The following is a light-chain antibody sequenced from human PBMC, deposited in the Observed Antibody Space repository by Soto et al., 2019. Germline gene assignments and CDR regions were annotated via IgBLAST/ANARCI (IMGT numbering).Light chain of an antibody. CDR2: GAS. CDR1: QNVRSNY. CDR3: QDYGSSEWP. Sequence: EIGLTQSPGTLSLSPGERVTLSCRASQNVRSNYLAWYQQKPGQAPRLLIYGASTRASGIPERFSGSGSGTDFTLTISRLAPEDFAVYYCQDYGSSEWPFGQGGMVAIK. V-gene: IGKV3-20*01. J-gene: IGKJ1*01.